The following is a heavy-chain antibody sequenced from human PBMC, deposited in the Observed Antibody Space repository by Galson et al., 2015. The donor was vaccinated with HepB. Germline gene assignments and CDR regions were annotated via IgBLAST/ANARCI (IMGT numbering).Heavy chain of an antibody. CDR1: GFTFSSYA. CDR2: ISGSGGST. D-gene: IGHD5-24*01. J-gene: IGHJ3*02. CDR3: AKGSYSRWLQFYVGAFDI. Sequence: SLRLSCAASGFTFSSYAVSWVRQAPGKGLEWVSAISGSGGSTYYADSVKGRFTISRDNSKNTLYLQMNSLRAEDTAVYYCAKGSYSRWLQFYVGAFDIWGQGTMVTVSS. V-gene: IGHV3-23*01.